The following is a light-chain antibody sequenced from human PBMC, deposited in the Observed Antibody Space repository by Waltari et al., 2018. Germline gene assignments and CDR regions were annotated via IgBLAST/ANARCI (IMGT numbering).Light chain of an antibody. J-gene: IGKJ1*01. V-gene: IGKV1-5*01. CDR1: PGIKSW. CDR2: EAS. Sequence: DIQLTQPPSTQPASVGDRVPITCRASPGIKSWLAWYQQRPGKGPKLLMYEASTLHTGVPSRFSGSQSGAEFTLTISNLQPEDFATYYCQQYNDFPRTFGQGTTVEIK. CDR3: QQYNDFPRT.